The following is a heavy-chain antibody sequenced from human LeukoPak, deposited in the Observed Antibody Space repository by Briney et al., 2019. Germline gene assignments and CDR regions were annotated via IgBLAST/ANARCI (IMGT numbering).Heavy chain of an antibody. CDR1: GYSFTSSG. J-gene: IGHJ4*02. D-gene: IGHD1-1*01. V-gene: IGHV1-18*01. CDR3: AKNTTGGYSDY. Sequence: ASVKVSCKTSGYSFTSSGITWVRQAPGQGLEWMGWINTYNGFSKYARKPQGRVTMTADTSKSTAYMELSSLSSDDTAVYYCAKNTTGGYSDYWGQGTLVTVSS. CDR2: INTYNGFS.